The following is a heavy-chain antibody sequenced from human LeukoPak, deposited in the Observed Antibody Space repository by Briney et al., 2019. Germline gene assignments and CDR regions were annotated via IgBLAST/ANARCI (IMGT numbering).Heavy chain of an antibody. V-gene: IGHV3-21*04. CDR1: GFTFSSYS. Sequence: GGSLRVSCAASGFTFSSYSMNWVRQAPGKGLEWVSSISSSSSYIYYADSLKGRFTISRDNAKNSLYLQMNSLRAEDTAVYYCATRVGPSEFDYWGQGTLVTVSS. J-gene: IGHJ4*02. D-gene: IGHD1-26*01. CDR3: ATRVGPSEFDY. CDR2: ISSSSSYI.